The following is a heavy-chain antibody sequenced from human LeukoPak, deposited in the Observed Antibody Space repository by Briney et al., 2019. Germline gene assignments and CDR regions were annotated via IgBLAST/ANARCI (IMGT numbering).Heavy chain of an antibody. CDR2: INWNGGST. Sequence: GGSLRLSCAASGFTFDDYGMSWVRQAPGKGLEWVSGINWNGGSTGYADSVKGRFTISRDNAKNSLYLQMNSLRAEDTAVYYCARDPPYYYGSGSFARENWFDPWGQGTLVTVSS. V-gene: IGHV3-20*04. J-gene: IGHJ5*02. D-gene: IGHD3-10*01. CDR1: GFTFDDYG. CDR3: ARDPPYYYGSGSFARENWFDP.